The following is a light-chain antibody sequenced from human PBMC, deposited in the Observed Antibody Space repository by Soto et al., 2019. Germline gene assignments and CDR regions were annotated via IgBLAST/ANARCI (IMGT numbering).Light chain of an antibody. V-gene: IGKV1-39*01. CDR3: QQSYSTPWT. CDR2: AAS. J-gene: IGKJ1*01. CDR1: QSISSY. Sequence: DIQMTQSPSSLSASVGDRVTITCRASQSISSYLNWYQQKPGKAPKLLIYAASSLQSGVPLRFSGSRSGTDFNLTISRLQPEDFASYYCQQSYSTPWTFGQGTKVEIK.